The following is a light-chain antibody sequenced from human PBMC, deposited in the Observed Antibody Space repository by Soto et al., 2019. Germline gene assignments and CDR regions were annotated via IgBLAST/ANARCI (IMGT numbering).Light chain of an antibody. J-gene: IGKJ4*01. CDR1: QSVSSK. CDR3: QQYDSYPLT. V-gene: IGKV3-15*01. Sequence: EIVLTQSPGTLSLSPGERATLSCRASQSVSSKLAWYQQKPGQAPRLLIYDTSTRATGIPARFSGSGSGTEFTLTISRLQPEDFATYYCQQYDSYPLTFGGGTKVDIK. CDR2: DTS.